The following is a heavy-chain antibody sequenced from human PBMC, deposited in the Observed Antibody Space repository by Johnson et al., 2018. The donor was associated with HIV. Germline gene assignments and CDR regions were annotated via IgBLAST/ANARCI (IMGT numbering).Heavy chain of an antibody. J-gene: IGHJ3*02. D-gene: IGHD6-13*01. CDR3: ARDGGIAATDAFDI. V-gene: IGHV3-30*03. Sequence: VQLVESGGGVVQPGRSLRLSCAASGFTFSSYGMHWVRQAPGKGLEWVAVISYDGSNKYYADSVKGRFTISRDNSKNTLYLHMNSLRAEDTAVYYCARDGGIAATDAFDIWGQGTMVTVSS. CDR2: ISYDGSNK. CDR1: GFTFSSYG.